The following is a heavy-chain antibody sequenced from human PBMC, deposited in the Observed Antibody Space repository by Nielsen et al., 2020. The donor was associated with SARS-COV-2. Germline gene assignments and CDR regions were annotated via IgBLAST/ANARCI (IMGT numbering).Heavy chain of an antibody. CDR3: ARDQYDAYDI. V-gene: IGHV3-48*04. J-gene: IGHJ3*02. CDR2: ISSSGSTI. CDR1: GFTFSNAW. Sequence: GGSLRLSCAASGFTFSNAWMNWVRQAPGKGLEWVSYISSSGSTIYYADSVKGRFTISRDNAKNSLYLQINSLRAEDTAVYYCARDQYDAYDIWGQGTMVTVSS.